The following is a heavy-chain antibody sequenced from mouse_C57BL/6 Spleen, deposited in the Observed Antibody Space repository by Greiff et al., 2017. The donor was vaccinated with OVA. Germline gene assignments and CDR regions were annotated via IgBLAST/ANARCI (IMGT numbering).Heavy chain of an antibody. CDR3: ARGDYGNYGFDY. CDR2: IYPGDGDT. D-gene: IGHD2-1*01. Sequence: VQLVESGPELVKPGASVKISCKASGYAFSSSWMNWVKQRPGKGLEWIGRIYPGDGDTNYNGKFKGKATLTADKSSSTAYMQLSSLTSEDSAVYFCARGDYGNYGFDYWGQGTTLTVSS. V-gene: IGHV1-82*01. CDR1: GYAFSSSW. J-gene: IGHJ2*01.